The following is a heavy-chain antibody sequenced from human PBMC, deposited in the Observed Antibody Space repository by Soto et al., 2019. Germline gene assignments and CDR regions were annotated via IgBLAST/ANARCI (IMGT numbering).Heavy chain of an antibody. CDR1: GFTFSDHY. CDR3: ARDKGVPLWYYGMDV. Sequence: QPGGSLRLSCAASGFTFSDHYMDGVRQAQGKGREWVGRTRNKANSYTTEYAASVKGRFTISRDDSKNSLYLQMNSQETEDTAVYYCARDKGVPLWYYGMDVWGQGTTVTFSS. V-gene: IGHV3-72*01. D-gene: IGHD2-21*01. J-gene: IGHJ6*02. CDR2: TRNKANSYTT.